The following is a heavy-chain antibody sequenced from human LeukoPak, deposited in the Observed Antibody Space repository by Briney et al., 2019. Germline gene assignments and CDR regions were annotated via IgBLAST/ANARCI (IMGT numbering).Heavy chain of an antibody. CDR3: AKDHSSGWQFDS. D-gene: IGHD6-19*01. CDR2: IKQDGSQR. Sequence: GGSLRLSCAASGFTFSSYAMHWVRQPPGRGLEWVANIKQDGSQRDYVDSVKGRFTISRDNAKNSLCLQMNSLRAEDTAVYYCAKDHSSGWQFDSWGQGTLVTVSS. J-gene: IGHJ4*02. V-gene: IGHV3-7*01. CDR1: GFTFSSYA.